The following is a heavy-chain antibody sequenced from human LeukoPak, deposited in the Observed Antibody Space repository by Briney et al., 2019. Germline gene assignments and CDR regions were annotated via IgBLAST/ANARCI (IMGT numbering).Heavy chain of an antibody. CDR1: GFTFSSYS. CDR3: AKQKGYCSGGSCYYSDY. D-gene: IGHD2-15*01. V-gene: IGHV3-21*04. J-gene: IGHJ4*02. CDR2: ISSSSSYI. Sequence: PGGSLRLSCAASGFTFSSYSMNWVRQAPGKGLEWVSSISSSSSYIYYADSVKGRFTISRDNAKNSLYLQMNSLRAEDTARYYCAKQKGYCSGGSCYYSDYWGQGTLVTVSS.